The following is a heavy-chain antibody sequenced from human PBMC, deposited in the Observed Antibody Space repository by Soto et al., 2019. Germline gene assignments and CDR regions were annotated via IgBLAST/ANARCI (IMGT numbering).Heavy chain of an antibody. Sequence: PVGSLRLSCAGSGFTFSNFALTWVRQAPGKGLEWVSTTRSNGEHTYYADSVKGRFTVSRDNSKNALFLDMTSLRAEDTAVYYCAKDSKSVAVSAARVYGMDVWGQGTTVTVSS. V-gene: IGHV3-23*01. D-gene: IGHD2-2*01. J-gene: IGHJ6*02. CDR1: GFTFSNFA. CDR2: TRSNGEHT. CDR3: AKDSKSVAVSAARVYGMDV.